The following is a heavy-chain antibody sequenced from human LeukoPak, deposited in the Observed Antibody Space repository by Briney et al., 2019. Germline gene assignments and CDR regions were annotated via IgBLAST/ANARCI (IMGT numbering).Heavy chain of an antibody. D-gene: IGHD5-18*01. CDR1: GFTVSSIY. Sequence: GGSLRLSCAVSGFTVSSIYMYWVRQAPGKGLEWVAVISYDGSNKYYADSVKGRFTISRDNSKNTLYLQMNSLRAEDTAVYYCANDEGSYGYGYWGQGTLVTVSS. CDR3: ANDEGSYGYGY. V-gene: IGHV3-30*18. CDR2: ISYDGSNK. J-gene: IGHJ4*02.